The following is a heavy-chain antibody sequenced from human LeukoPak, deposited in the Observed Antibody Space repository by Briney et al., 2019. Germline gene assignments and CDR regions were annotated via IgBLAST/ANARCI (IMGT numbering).Heavy chain of an antibody. V-gene: IGHV3-66*01. J-gene: IGHJ4*02. CDR2: IYSGGDT. CDR1: GFTVSSNY. D-gene: IGHD6-19*01. Sequence: GGSLRLSCAASGFTVSSNYMGWVRQAPGKGLEWVSVIYSGGDTYYTDSVKGRFTISRDNSKNMIYLEMTSLKAEDTAVYYCAKERNLEIAVAGTIFDYWGQGTLVTVSS. CDR3: AKERNLEIAVAGTIFDY.